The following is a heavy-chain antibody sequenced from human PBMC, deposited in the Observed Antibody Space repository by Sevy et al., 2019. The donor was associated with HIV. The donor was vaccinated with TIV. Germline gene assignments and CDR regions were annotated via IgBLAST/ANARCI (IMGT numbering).Heavy chain of an antibody. V-gene: IGHV3-48*01. CDR1: GFTFSSFS. CDR2: ISTRSSAI. D-gene: IGHD6-13*01. J-gene: IGHJ6*02. CDR3: ARESASGTPGGVDYYYYNMDV. Sequence: GGSLRLSCAASGFTFSSFSMNWVRQAPGKGPEWVSYISTRSSAIYYEDSMKGRFTISRDNSKNSLYLQMNSLRAEDTAVYSAARESASGTPGGVDYYYYNMDVWGQGTTVTVSS.